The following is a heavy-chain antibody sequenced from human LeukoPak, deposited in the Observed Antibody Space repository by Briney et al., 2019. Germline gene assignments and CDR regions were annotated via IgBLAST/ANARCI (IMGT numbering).Heavy chain of an antibody. CDR2: IYPGDSDT. CDR3: ARGYCSSTSCSYFDY. J-gene: IGHJ4*02. V-gene: IGHV5-51*01. D-gene: IGHD2-2*01. Sequence: GESLKISCKGSGYSFTSYWIGWVRQMPGKGLEWMGIIYPGDSDTRYSPSFQGQVTISAGKSISTAYLQWSSLKASDTAMYYCARGYCSSTSCSYFDYWGQGTLVTVSS. CDR1: GYSFTSYW.